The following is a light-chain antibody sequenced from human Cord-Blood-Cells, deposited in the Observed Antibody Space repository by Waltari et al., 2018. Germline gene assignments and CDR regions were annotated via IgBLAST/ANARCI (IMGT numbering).Light chain of an antibody. J-gene: IGLJ1*01. CDR1: RSDVGGYNY. CDR2: YVS. Sequence: QSALTQPRSVSGSPGQSVTIPCTGTRSDVGGYNYVSWYQQHPGKAPKLMIYYVSKRPSGVPDRFSGSKSGNTASLTISGLQAEDEADYYCCSYAGSYTYVFGTGTKVTVL. CDR3: CSYAGSYTYV. V-gene: IGLV2-11*01.